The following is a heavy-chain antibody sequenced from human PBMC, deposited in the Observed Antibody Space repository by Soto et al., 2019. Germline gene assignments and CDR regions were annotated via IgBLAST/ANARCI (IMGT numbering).Heavy chain of an antibody. V-gene: IGHV4-30-4*01. CDR2: IHNSVST. J-gene: IGHJ4*02. D-gene: IGHD1-26*01. Sequence: SETLSLTCTVSGGSISSVDYYWSWIRQPPGKGLEWIAYIHNSVSTHYNPSLKSRVTISVDTSKNQFSLKLSSVTAADTAVYYCARSRYSGSYFFDYWGQGILVTVSS. CDR1: GGSISSVDYY. CDR3: ARSRYSGSYFFDY.